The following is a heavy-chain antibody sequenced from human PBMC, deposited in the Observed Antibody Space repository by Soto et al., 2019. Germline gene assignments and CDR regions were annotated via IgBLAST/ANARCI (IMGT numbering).Heavy chain of an antibody. D-gene: IGHD5-12*01. CDR3: ARHRRTTVATFYFDN. J-gene: IGHJ4*02. Sequence: QVQLQESGPGLVKPSETLSLTCTVSGGSINSYCWSWIRQPPGKGLEWIAYIFDSGNANYNPSLKSRVTISVDTSTNQFSLKLTSVTAADTAVYYCARHRRTTVATFYFDNWGQGALVTVSS. CDR1: GGSINSYC. CDR2: IFDSGNA. V-gene: IGHV4-59*08.